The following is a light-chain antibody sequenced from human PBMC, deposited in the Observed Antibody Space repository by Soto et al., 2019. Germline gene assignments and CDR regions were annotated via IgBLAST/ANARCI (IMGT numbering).Light chain of an antibody. CDR2: GAF. Sequence: EIVLTQSPGTLSLSRWERSTLXXRGSQSVSNNYLAWYQQKPGQAPRLXIYGAFTRATGIPARFSGTGSGTEFTLTISSLQSEDFALYYCQQYNDWPLTFGQGTKVDIK. CDR3: QQYNDWPLT. J-gene: IGKJ1*01. V-gene: IGKV3-15*01. CDR1: QSVSNN.